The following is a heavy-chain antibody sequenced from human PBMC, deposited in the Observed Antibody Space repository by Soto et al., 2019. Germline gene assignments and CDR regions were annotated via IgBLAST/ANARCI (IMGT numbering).Heavy chain of an antibody. V-gene: IGHV1-3*01. Sequence: AASVKVSCTASGSTFTSYAIHWVRQAPGQRLEWMGWINAGNGNTKYSQKFQGRVIITRDTSAGTAYMELRSLRSEDTAVYYCATPIVAFYWGQGTLVTSPQ. CDR2: INAGNGNT. D-gene: IGHD5-12*01. J-gene: IGHJ4*02. CDR3: ATPIVAFY. CDR1: GSTFTSYA.